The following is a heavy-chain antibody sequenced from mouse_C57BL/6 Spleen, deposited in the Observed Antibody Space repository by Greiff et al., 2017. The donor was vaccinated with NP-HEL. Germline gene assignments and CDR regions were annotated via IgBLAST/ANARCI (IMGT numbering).Heavy chain of an antibody. D-gene: IGHD4-1*02. V-gene: IGHV1-82*01. CDR2: IYPGDGDT. Sequence: QVQLQQSGPELVKHGASVKISCKASGYAFSSSWMNWVKQRPGKGLEWIGRIYPGDGDTNYNGKFTGKATLTADKSSSTAYMQLSSLTSEDSAVYFCARAPSTGMEDYWGQGTTLTVSS. J-gene: IGHJ2*01. CDR3: ARAPSTGMEDY. CDR1: GYAFSSSW.